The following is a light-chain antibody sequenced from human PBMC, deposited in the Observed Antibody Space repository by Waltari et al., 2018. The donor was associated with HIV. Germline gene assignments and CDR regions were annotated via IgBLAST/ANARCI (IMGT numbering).Light chain of an antibody. Sequence: SSALTQPPSVSVPPGQTARITCSGDAMPNQYAHWYQQKPGQAPILIIYTDTERPAGIPERFSGSTSGRTVTLTISGVQAEDEADYHCQSADSSGAYWVFGGGTRLTVL. CDR2: TDT. J-gene: IGLJ3*02. CDR1: AMPNQY. V-gene: IGLV3-25*03. CDR3: QSADSSGAYWV.